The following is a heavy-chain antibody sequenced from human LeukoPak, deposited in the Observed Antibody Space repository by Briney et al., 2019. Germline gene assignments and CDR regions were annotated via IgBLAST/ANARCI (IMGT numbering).Heavy chain of an antibody. V-gene: IGHV3-21*01. CDR2: ISSSSSYI. D-gene: IGHD2-15*01. CDR3: ARPLYCSGGSPCAFDI. CDR1: GFTFSSYS. J-gene: IGHJ3*02. Sequence: GGSLRLSCADSGFTFSSYSMNWVRQAPGKGLEWVSSISSSSSYIYYADSVKGRFTISRDNAKNSLYLQMNSLRAEDTAVYYCARPLYCSGGSPCAFDIWGQGTMVTVSS.